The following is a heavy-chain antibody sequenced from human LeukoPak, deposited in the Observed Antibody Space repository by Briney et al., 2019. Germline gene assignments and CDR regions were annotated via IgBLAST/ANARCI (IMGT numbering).Heavy chain of an antibody. Sequence: GGSLRLSCVASGFTFSSYSMNWVRQAPGKGLEWVSYISSASGSIYYADSVKGRFTISRDNAKNSLFLQMNSLRAEDTAVYYCARLPAYCSSTSCYYDYWGQGTLVTVSS. CDR2: ISSASGSI. V-gene: IGHV3-48*04. D-gene: IGHD2-2*01. J-gene: IGHJ4*02. CDR1: GFTFSSYS. CDR3: ARLPAYCSSTSCYYDY.